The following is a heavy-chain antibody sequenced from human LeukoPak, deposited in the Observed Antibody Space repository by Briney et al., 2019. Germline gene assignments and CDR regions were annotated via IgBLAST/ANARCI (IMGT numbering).Heavy chain of an antibody. V-gene: IGHV1-2*02. CDR2: INPNSGGT. CDR1: GYTFTGYY. J-gene: IGHJ3*01. D-gene: IGHD5-24*01. CDR3: ARTLRRMEMTTIWGAFDV. Sequence: EASVKVSCKASGYTFTGYYIHWLRQAPGQGLEWMGWINPNSGGTIYAQKFLGRVTMTRDTSISTAYMELSSLRSDDTAVYYCARTLRRMEMTTIWGAFDVWGQGTMVTVSS.